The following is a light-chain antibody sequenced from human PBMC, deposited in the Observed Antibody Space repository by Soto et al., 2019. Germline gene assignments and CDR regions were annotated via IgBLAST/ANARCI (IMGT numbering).Light chain of an antibody. CDR3: QQYDNLPLSIT. V-gene: IGKV1-33*01. Sequence: DIQMTQSPSSLSSSVGDRVTITCHASQDISNYLNWYQQKPGKAPKLLIYDASNLETGVPSRFSGSGSGTDFTFTISSLQPEDIATYYCQQYDNLPLSITFGQGTRLEL. CDR2: DAS. J-gene: IGKJ5*01. CDR1: QDISNY.